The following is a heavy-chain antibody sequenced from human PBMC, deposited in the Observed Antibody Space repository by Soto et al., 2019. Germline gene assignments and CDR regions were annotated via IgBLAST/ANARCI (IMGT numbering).Heavy chain of an antibody. Sequence: QVQLQESGPGLVKPSETLSLTCTVSGGSISSYYWSWIRQPPGKGLEWIGYISYSGSTNYNSSLKSRVTISVDXSXNXXSLKLSSVTAADTAVYYCAREGVSSSWYYYYGMDVWGQGTTVTVSS. CDR1: GGSISSYY. D-gene: IGHD6-13*01. CDR3: AREGVSSSWYYYYGMDV. V-gene: IGHV4-59*01. CDR2: ISYSGST. J-gene: IGHJ6*02.